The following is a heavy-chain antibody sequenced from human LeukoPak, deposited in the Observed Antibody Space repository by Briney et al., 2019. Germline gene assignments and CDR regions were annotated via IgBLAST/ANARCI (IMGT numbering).Heavy chain of an antibody. CDR3: ARGPRQQLVGNYYMDV. CDR1: GYTFTSYA. V-gene: IGHV1-3*03. Sequence: ASVKVSCKASGYTFTSYAMHWVRQAPGQRLEWMGWINAGNGNTKYSQEFQGRVTITRDTFASTAYMELSSLRSEDMAVYYCARGPRQQLVGNYYMDVWGKGTTVTVSS. D-gene: IGHD6-6*01. CDR2: INAGNGNT. J-gene: IGHJ6*03.